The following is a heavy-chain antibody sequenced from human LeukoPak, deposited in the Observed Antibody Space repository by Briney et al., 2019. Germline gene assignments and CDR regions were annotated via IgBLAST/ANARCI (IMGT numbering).Heavy chain of an antibody. V-gene: IGHV4-34*01. CDR1: GFTFSSYS. D-gene: IGHD2-2*01. Sequence: GSLRLSCAASGFTFSSYSMNWVRQPPGKGLEWIGEINHSGSTNYNPSLKSRVTISVDTSKNQFSLKLSSVTAADTAVYYCARFVVVVPAACDAFDIWGQGTMVTVSS. CDR3: ARFVVVVPAACDAFDI. J-gene: IGHJ3*02. CDR2: INHSGST.